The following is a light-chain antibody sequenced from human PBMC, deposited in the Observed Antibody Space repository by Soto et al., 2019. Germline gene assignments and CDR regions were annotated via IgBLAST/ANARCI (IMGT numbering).Light chain of an antibody. CDR3: GTWDSSLSAVV. Sequence: QSALTQPASVSGSPGQSITISCTGASTDIGSFNYVSWYQQHPGKVPKLIISDVDYRHSGISSRFSGSKSGNTASLVISGLQAEDEADYYCGTWDSSLSAVVFGGGTKLTVL. J-gene: IGLJ2*01. CDR1: STDIGSFNY. V-gene: IGLV2-14*03. CDR2: DVD.